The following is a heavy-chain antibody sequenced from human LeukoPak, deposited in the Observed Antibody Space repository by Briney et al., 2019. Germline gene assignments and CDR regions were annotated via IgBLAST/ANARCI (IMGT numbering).Heavy chain of an antibody. J-gene: IGHJ5*02. V-gene: IGHV3-23*01. CDR2: ISGSGGST. D-gene: IGHD6-13*01. CDR1: GFTFSTYE. Sequence: GGSLRLSCAASGFTFSTYEMNWVRQAPGKGLEWVSAISGSGGSTYYADSVKGRFTISRDNSKNTLYLQMHSLRAEDTAVYYCARDLGPTSSWYFHWFDPWGQGTLVTVFS. CDR3: ARDLGPTSSWYFHWFDP.